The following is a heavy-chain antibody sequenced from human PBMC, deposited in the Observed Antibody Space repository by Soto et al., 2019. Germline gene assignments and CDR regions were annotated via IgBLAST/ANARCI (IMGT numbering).Heavy chain of an antibody. V-gene: IGHV1-46*04. CDR1: GYTFTSYY. CDR3: ARDLDSGSYYGWFDP. CDR2: INPSGGST. D-gene: IGHD3-10*01. Sequence: QVQLVQSGAEVKKPGASVKVSCKASGYTFTSYYMHWVRQAPGQGLEWMGIINPSGGSTSYAQKLQGRVTMTRDTSTSTVYMELSSLRSEDTAVYYCARDLDSGSYYGWFDPWGQGTLVTVSS. J-gene: IGHJ5*02.